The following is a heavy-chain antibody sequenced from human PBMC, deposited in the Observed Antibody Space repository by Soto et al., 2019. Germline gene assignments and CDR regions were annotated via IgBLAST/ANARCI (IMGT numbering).Heavy chain of an antibody. J-gene: IGHJ5*02. Sequence: QVQLVESGGGVVQPGRSLTLSCAASGFTFSSYAIHWVRQAPGKGLEWAAVMSYDGRKKYYADSMKGRFTISRDNSKNTLYLQMNSLRADDTAVYYCARQDHSGSGWFDTWGQGTLVTVSS. CDR3: ARQDHSGSGWFDT. CDR1: GFTFSSYA. D-gene: IGHD3-22*01. V-gene: IGHV3-30*04. CDR2: MSYDGRKK.